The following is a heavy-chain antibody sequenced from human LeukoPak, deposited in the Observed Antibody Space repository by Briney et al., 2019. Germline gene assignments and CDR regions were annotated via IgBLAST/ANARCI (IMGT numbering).Heavy chain of an antibody. J-gene: IGHJ4*02. CDR3: ANSQAPNGNYWGYYFDY. V-gene: IGHV2-5*02. Sequence: SGPTLANPTQTLTLTCTFSGFSLSTSGVGVGWIRQPPGKVLEWLALIYCDDDKRYRPSMKSRLTITKDTSKNQVVLTMTNMDPVDTATYYCANSQAPNGNYWGYYFDYWGQGTLVTVSS. D-gene: IGHD4-17*01. CDR1: GFSLSTSGVG. CDR2: IYCDDDK.